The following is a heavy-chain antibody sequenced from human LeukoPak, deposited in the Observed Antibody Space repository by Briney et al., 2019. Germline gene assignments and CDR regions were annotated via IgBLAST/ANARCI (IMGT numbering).Heavy chain of an antibody. J-gene: IGHJ4*02. Sequence: GGSLRLSCAASGFTFSNAWMSWVRQAPGKGLEWVGRIKCKTDGGTTDYAAPVKGRFTISRDDSKNTLYLQMNSLKTEDTAVYYCTTPYSSGRYYFDHWGQGTLVTVSS. CDR3: TTPYSSGRYYFDH. D-gene: IGHD6-19*01. CDR2: IKCKTDGGTT. CDR1: GFTFSNAW. V-gene: IGHV3-15*01.